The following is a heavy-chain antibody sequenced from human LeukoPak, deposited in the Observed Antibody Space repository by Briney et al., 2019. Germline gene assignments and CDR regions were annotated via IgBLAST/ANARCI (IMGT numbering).Heavy chain of an antibody. D-gene: IGHD2-2*02. CDR1: GFTFSSYW. J-gene: IGHJ4*02. Sequence: GGSLRLSCAASGFTFSSYWMSWVRQAPGKGLEWVANIKPDGSEKYYVDSVKGRFTISRDNAKNSLYLQMNSLRAEDTAVYYCARDRFCTSASCYKDYWGQGTLVTISS. CDR2: IKPDGSEK. CDR3: ARDRFCTSASCYKDY. V-gene: IGHV3-7*01.